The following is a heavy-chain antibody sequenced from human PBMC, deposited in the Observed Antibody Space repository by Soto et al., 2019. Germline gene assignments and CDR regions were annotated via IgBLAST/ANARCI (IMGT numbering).Heavy chain of an antibody. CDR2: INLRGGTT. J-gene: IGHJ4*02. CDR3: ARGPDDSDVPRWDY. D-gene: IGHD4-17*01. CDR1: GYNFNQYY. Sequence: QVQLVQSGAEVRKPGASVRLSCATSGYNFNQYYIHWVRQAPGQGLEWMGIINLRGGTTEYAHKFRGRVTVTGDTSRRTAYMELSSLRSEDTAVYFCARGPDDSDVPRWDYWGQGTLITVSS. V-gene: IGHV1-46*02.